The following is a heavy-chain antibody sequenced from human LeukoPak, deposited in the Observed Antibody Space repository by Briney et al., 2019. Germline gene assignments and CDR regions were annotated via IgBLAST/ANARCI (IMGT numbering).Heavy chain of an antibody. J-gene: IGHJ3*02. CDR3: ARHSRSAYTGYENAFDI. CDR1: GGSISTYY. V-gene: IGHV4-59*08. D-gene: IGHD5-12*01. Sequence: PSETLSLTCTVSGGSISTYYWSWIRQPPGKGLEWIAYIDYSGSTSYNPSLKSRVSISIDTSKNQFSLKLNSVTAADTGIYYCARHSRSAYTGYENAFDIWGQGTMVTVSS. CDR2: IDYSGST.